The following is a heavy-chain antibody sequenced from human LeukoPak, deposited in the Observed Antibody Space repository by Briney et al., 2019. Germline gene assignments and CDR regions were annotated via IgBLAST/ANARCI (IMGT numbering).Heavy chain of an antibody. D-gene: IGHD7-27*01. CDR3: ARDSAGDYWLDP. CDR1: GGPISGYY. J-gene: IGHJ5*02. CDR2: IYYSWRT. V-gene: IGHV4-59*01. Sequence: SETLSLTCTVSGGPISGYYWNWIRQPPGKGLEWIGSIYYSWRTSFSGSLKTRITMSVDTSKNQFSLKLTSVTTADTAVYFCARDSAGDYWLDPWGQGTPVTVSS.